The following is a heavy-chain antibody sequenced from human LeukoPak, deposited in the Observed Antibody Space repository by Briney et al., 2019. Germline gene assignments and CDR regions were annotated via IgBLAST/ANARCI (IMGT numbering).Heavy chain of an antibody. Sequence: SETLSLTCTVSGGSISSSSYYWGWIRQPPGKGLEWIGSIYYSGSTYYNPSLKSRVTISVDTSKNQFSLKLSSVTAADTAVYYCARDRNPRGGERYLDYWGQGTLVTVSS. CDR1: GGSISSSSYY. D-gene: IGHD2-21*01. CDR3: ARDRNPRGGERYLDY. CDR2: IYYSGST. J-gene: IGHJ4*02. V-gene: IGHV4-39*07.